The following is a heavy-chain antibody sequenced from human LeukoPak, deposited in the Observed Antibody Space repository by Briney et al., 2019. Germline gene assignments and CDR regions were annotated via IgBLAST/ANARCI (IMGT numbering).Heavy chain of an antibody. J-gene: IGHJ4*02. V-gene: IGHV3-64*04. D-gene: IGHD3-10*01. CDR2: ISSNGGST. Sequence: GGSLRLSCSASGFTFSSYAMHWARQAPGKGLEYVSAISSNGGSTYYADSVKGRFTISRDNSKNTLYLQMNSLRAEDTAVYYCAKDLLQYTYGSYFDYWGQGTLVTVTS. CDR1: GFTFSSYA. CDR3: AKDLLQYTYGSYFDY.